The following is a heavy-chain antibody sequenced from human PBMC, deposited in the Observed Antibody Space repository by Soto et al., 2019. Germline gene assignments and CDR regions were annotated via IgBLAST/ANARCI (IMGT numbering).Heavy chain of an antibody. D-gene: IGHD4-17*01. CDR1: GGSVSSGSYY. CDR2: VYYSGST. CDR3: ARLSLGDYVLY. Sequence: SETLSLTCTVSGGSVSSGSYYWNWIRQPPGKGLEWIGYVYYSGSTYYNPSLKSRVTISVDTSKNQFSLKLSSVTAADTAVYYCARLSLGDYVLYWGQGTLVTVSS. V-gene: IGHV4-39*01. J-gene: IGHJ4*02.